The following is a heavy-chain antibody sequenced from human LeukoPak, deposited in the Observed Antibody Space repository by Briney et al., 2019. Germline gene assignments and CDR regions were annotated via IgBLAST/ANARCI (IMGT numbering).Heavy chain of an antibody. J-gene: IGHJ3*02. CDR2: IFYNGGP. CDR1: GDSITNSNYY. Sequence: KASETLSLTCTASGDSITNSNYYWGWVRQSPGRGLEWLGNIFYNGGPYYNPSFKSRVAISVDTSKNHFSLTLNAVTAADTAVYYCASYSGIYSAFEIWSQGTLVTVSS. V-gene: IGHV4-39*02. D-gene: IGHD1-26*01. CDR3: ASYSGIYSAFEI.